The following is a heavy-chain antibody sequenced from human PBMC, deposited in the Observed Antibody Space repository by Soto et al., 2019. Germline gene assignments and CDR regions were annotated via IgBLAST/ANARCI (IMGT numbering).Heavy chain of an antibody. CDR1: GDSIISSYY. CDR3: ARLPVVVIALGYFYP. V-gene: IGHV4-38-2*02. Sequence: SDTLSLTCTVSGDSIISSYYWGLVRHPPGKGLECIGAVYYTGFTYYNPSLKSRLTISLDTSKNQFSLRLSSVTAADTAIYYCARLPVVVIALGYFYPCGTRTLVTVFS. J-gene: IGHJ5*02. CDR2: VYYTGFT. D-gene: IGHD2-21*01.